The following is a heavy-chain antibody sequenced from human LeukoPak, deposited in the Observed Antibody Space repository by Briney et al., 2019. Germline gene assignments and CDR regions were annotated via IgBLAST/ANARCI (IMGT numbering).Heavy chain of an antibody. Sequence: ASVKVSCKASGYTFTSYDINWVRQATGQGLEWMGWMNPNSGNTGYAQKFQGRVTITRNTSISTAYMELSSLRSEDTAVYYCARGPGRYNWNSPAFDYWGQGTLVTVSS. J-gene: IGHJ4*02. D-gene: IGHD1-7*01. CDR2: MNPNSGNT. V-gene: IGHV1-8*03. CDR3: ARGPGRYNWNSPAFDY. CDR1: GYTFTSYD.